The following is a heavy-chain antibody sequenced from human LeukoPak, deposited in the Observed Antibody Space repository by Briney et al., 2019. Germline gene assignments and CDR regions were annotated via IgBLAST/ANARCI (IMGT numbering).Heavy chain of an antibody. CDR3: ARATGSYYSLGY. D-gene: IGHD1-26*01. Sequence: QPGGSLRLSCAASGFTFSSYWMHWVRQAPGKGLVWVSRINSDGSSTSYADSVKGRFTVSRDNAKNTLYLQMNSLRAEDTAVYYCARATGSYYSLGYWDQGTLVTASS. V-gene: IGHV3-74*01. CDR1: GFTFSSYW. J-gene: IGHJ4*02. CDR2: INSDGSST.